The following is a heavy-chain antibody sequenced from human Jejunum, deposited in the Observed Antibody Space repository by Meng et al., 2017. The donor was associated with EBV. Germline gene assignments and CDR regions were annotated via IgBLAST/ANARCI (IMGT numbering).Heavy chain of an antibody. D-gene: IGHD2-15*01. CDR2: INLNSGGT. CDR1: GYNFSGYY. CDR3: ARDSSLHCYGGSCYLDY. Sequence: QGQLGPCVAEVKKPGASVKVSCQASGYNFSGYYIHWVRQAPGQGLEWMGRINLNSGGTDSAQRFQGRVTMTRDTSTSTAYMELSRLGSDDTAVYYCARDSSLHCYGGSCYLDYWGQGTLVTVSS. V-gene: IGHV1-2*06. J-gene: IGHJ4*02.